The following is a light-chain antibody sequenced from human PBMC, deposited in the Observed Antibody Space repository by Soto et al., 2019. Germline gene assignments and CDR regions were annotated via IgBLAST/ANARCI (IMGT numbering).Light chain of an antibody. V-gene: IGLV2-11*01. CDR3: CSYAGSYTLV. J-gene: IGLJ2*01. CDR2: DVS. CDR1: SSDVGGYNY. Sequence: QSVLTHPRSVSWSPGQSVTISCTGTSSDVGGYNYVSWYQQHPGKAPKLMIYDVSKRPSGVPDRFSGSKSGNTASLTISGLQAEDEADYYCCSYAGSYTLVFGGGTQLTVL.